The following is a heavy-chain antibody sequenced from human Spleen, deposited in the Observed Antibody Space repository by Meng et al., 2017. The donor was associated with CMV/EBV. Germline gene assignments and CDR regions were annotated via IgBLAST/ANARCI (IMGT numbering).Heavy chain of an antibody. CDR3: ARASGSTVTFDY. J-gene: IGHJ4*02. Sequence: VSSDSISSGGYYWTWVRQHPGKGLEWIGYIYYSGSTYYNPSLKSRVTMSLDTSNNQFSLNLSSLTAADTAVYYCARASGSTVTFDYWGQGTLVTVSS. CDR1: SDSISSGGYY. V-gene: IGHV4-31*02. CDR2: IYYSGST. D-gene: IGHD4-17*01.